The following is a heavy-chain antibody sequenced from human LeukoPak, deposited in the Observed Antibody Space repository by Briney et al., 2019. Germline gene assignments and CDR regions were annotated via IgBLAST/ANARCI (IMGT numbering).Heavy chain of an antibody. J-gene: IGHJ4*02. Sequence: ASVKVSCKAPGYTFIDYYIHWVRQAPGQGLEWKGWINPNIGVTTYAQRFQGRVTMTSDTSNSTAYMDISRLRSDDTAVYFCARGPLRLGDLSTLWGQGTLVTVSS. CDR2: INPNIGVT. D-gene: IGHD3-16*02. V-gene: IGHV1-2*02. CDR1: GYTFIDYY. CDR3: ARGPLRLGDLSTL.